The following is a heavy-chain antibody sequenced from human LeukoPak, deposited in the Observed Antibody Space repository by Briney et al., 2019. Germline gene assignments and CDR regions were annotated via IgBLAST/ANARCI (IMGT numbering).Heavy chain of an antibody. V-gene: IGHV3-64*02. D-gene: IGHD1-1*01. CDR3: VRGGQSTNCFDY. CDR1: GFTFSSYA. CDR2: ITGNGGGT. J-gene: IGHJ4*02. Sequence: QPGGSLRLSCAASGFTFSSYAMQWVRQAPGKELECISAITGNGGGTFYADSVKGRFTISRDNSKNTLFLQMDSLKAEDMAVYYCVRGGQSTNCFDYWGQGILVTVSS.